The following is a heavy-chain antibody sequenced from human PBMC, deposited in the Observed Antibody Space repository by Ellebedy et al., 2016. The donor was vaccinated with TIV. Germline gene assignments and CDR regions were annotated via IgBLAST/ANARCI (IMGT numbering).Heavy chain of an antibody. CDR1: GFTLSTYS. Sequence: GGSLRLSCAASGFTLSTYSMHWVRQVPGKGLEWVAAIVSYDGSEKYYADSVRGRFTISRDNSKNTLHLQMSSLRGEDTAVYYCATDLREVVPLADYWGQGTLVTVSS. D-gene: IGHD2-15*01. CDR2: VSYDGSEK. J-gene: IGHJ4*02. CDR3: ATDLREVVPLADY. V-gene: IGHV3-30*07.